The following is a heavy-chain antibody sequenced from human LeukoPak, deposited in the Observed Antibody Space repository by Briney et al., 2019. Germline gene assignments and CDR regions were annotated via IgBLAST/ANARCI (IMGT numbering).Heavy chain of an antibody. CDR3: ARTPGIAAFDY. CDR2: ISSSSSYI. Sequence: GGSLRLCCAASGFTFSSYSMNWVRQAPGKGLEWVSSISSSSSYIYYADSVKGRFTISRDNAKNSLYLQMNSLRAEDTAVYYCARTPGIAAFDYWGQGTLVTVSS. D-gene: IGHD6-13*01. V-gene: IGHV3-21*01. CDR1: GFTFSSYS. J-gene: IGHJ4*02.